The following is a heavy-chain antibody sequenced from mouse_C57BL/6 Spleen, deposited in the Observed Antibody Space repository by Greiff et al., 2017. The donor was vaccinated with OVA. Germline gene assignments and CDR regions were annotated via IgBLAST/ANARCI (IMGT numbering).Heavy chain of an antibody. D-gene: IGHD1-1*01. CDR1: GYTFTDYE. Sequence: QVQLQQSGAELVRPGASVTLSCKASGYTFTDYEMHWVKQTPVHGLEWIGAIDPETGGTAYNQKFKGKAILTADKSSSTAYMELRSLTSEDSAVYYCTRTGYGSSYGFAYWGQGTLVTVSA. CDR3: TRTGYGSSYGFAY. V-gene: IGHV1-15*01. J-gene: IGHJ3*01. CDR2: IDPETGGT.